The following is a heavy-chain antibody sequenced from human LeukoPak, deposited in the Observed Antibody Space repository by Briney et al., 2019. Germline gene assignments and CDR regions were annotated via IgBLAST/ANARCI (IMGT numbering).Heavy chain of an antibody. CDR2: IYYSGST. CDR3: ARVPYSSGWYFDY. V-gene: IGHV4-39*07. Sequence: SETLSLTCTVSDDSISSRSYSWGWIRQPPGKGLAWIGSIYYSGSTYYNPSLKSRVTISLDTSKNQFSLKLSSVTAADTAVYYCARVPYSSGWYFDYWGQGTLVTVPS. J-gene: IGHJ4*02. CDR1: DDSISSRSYS. D-gene: IGHD6-19*01.